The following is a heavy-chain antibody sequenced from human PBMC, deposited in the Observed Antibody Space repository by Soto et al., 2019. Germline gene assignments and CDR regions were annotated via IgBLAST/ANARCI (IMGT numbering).Heavy chain of an antibody. J-gene: IGHJ4*02. CDR3: ARPSVTGAWGPFDY. Sequence: PSETLSLTCTVSGGSISGYYCNWVRQTPGKGLEWIGNAHSTGSTSYNPSLKSRVTISMDTSKNQFSLRLSSVTAADTAVYYCARPSVTGAWGPFDYWGPGTLVTVSS. D-gene: IGHD6-19*01. CDR1: GGSISGYY. V-gene: IGHV4-59*01. CDR2: AHSTGST.